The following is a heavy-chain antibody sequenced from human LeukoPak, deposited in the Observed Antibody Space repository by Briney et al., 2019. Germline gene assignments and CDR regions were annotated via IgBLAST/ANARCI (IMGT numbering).Heavy chain of an antibody. D-gene: IGHD1-26*01. CDR3: EREIVGTHKSRFDP. V-gene: IGHV3-7*03. Sequence: GGSLRLSCAASGFTFSGRWMSWLRQAPGKGLEWVANINQDGTDKYYVDSVQGRFTISRDNTKNSLYLQMNSVRAEDTDVYYYEREIVGTHKSRFDPWGQGTLVTVSS. CDR2: INQDGTDK. CDR1: GFTFSGRW. J-gene: IGHJ5*02.